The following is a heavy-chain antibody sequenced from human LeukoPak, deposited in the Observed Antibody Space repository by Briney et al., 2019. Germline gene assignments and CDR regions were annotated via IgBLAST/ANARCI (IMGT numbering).Heavy chain of an antibody. CDR3: ARDGHYGSGGFSSDY. Sequence: SQTLSLTCAISGDSVSSNSSWNWPRQSPSRGLEWLGRTYYRSKWYNDYVVSVKSRININPDTSKNQFSLQLNSVTPEDTAVYYCARDGHYGSGGFSSDYWGQGTLVTVPS. CDR2: TYYRSKWYN. J-gene: IGHJ4*02. D-gene: IGHD3-10*01. CDR1: GDSVSSNSS. V-gene: IGHV6-1*01.